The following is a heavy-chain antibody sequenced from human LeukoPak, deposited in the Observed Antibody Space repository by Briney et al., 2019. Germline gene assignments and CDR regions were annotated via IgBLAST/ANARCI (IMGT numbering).Heavy chain of an antibody. V-gene: IGHV1-18*01. CDR3: AGTYYYDSSGYITFDY. Sequence: ASVKVSCKASGGTFSSYAISWVRQAPGQGLEWMGWISAYNGNTNYAQKLQGRVTMTTDTSTSTAYMELRSLRSDDTAVYYCAGTYYYDSSGYITFDYWGQGTLVTVSS. D-gene: IGHD3-22*01. CDR1: GGTFSSYA. CDR2: ISAYNGNT. J-gene: IGHJ4*02.